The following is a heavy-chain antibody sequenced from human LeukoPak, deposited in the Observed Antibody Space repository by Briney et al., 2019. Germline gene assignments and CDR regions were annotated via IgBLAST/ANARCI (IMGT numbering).Heavy chain of an antibody. CDR1: GGSISSSSYY. CDR2: IYYSGST. Sequence: PGGSLRLSCTVSGGSISSSSYYWGWIRQPPGKGLEWIGSIYYSGSTYYNPSLKSRVTISVDTSKNQFSLKLSSVTAADTAVYYCASYYYDSSAYYGPFDYWGQGTLVTVSS. CDR3: ASYYYDSSAYYGPFDY. D-gene: IGHD3-22*01. J-gene: IGHJ4*02. V-gene: IGHV4-39*01.